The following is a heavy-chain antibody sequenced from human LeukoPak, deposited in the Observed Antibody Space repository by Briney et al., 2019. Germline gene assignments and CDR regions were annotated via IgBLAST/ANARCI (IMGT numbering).Heavy chain of an antibody. Sequence: SETLSLTCTVSGGSISDNYWSWIRQPPGKGLERIGYAYYSGHTNYNSSLKSRVTMSLDTPKSQFSLRLSSVTAADTAVYFCARHPFATPFDYWGPGTLVTVSS. CDR2: AYYSGHT. CDR3: ARHPFATPFDY. J-gene: IGHJ4*02. V-gene: IGHV4-59*08. CDR1: GGSISDNY. D-gene: IGHD2-15*01.